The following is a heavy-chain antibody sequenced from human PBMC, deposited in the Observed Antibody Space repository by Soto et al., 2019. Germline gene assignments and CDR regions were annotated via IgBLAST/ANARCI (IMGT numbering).Heavy chain of an antibody. V-gene: IGHV2-5*02. J-gene: IGHJ4*02. CDR2: NYWDDNK. CDR3: AHRSSENWKARFDD. D-gene: IGHD1-1*01. Sequence: QITLKESGPTLVKPIQTLTLTCTFSGFSLSSRGVGVGWIRQPPGKALEWLALNYWDDNKRYSPSLKSRLTITKDTSKNQVVLTMTNMDPVDTATYYCAHRSSENWKARFDDWGQGTLVTVSS. CDR1: GFSLSSRGVG.